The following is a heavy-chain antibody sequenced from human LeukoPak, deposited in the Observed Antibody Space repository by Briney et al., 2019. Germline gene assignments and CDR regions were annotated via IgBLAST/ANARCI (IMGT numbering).Heavy chain of an antibody. Sequence: FGTANYAQKFQGRVTITADESTSTAYMELSSLRSEDTAVYYCAKQVTCSSTSCRLSPFDYWGQGTLVTVSS. D-gene: IGHD2-2*01. J-gene: IGHJ4*02. CDR3: AKQVTCSSTSCRLSPFDY. V-gene: IGHV1-69*01. CDR2: FGTA.